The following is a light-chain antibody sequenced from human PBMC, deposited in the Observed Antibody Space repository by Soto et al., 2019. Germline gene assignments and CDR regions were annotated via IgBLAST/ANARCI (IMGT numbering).Light chain of an antibody. V-gene: IGLV2-14*01. J-gene: IGLJ1*01. CDR3: SSYTGSSTYV. CDR1: SSDVGGYNY. CDR2: DVS. Sequence: QSALTQPASVSGSPGQSITISCTGTSSDVGGYNYVSWYQQYPGKAPKLMIYDVSNRPSGVSNRFSGSKSGNTASLTISGLQAEDESDYYCSSYTGSSTYVFGTGTKLPVL.